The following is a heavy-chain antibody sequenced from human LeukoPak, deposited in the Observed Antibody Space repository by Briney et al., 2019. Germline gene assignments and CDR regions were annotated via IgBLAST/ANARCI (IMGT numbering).Heavy chain of an antibody. CDR3: ARVGRVSIYPSYMDV. V-gene: IGHV3-30*04. CDR2: ISHDGRDT. J-gene: IGHJ6*03. CDR1: GFTFSTFP. Sequence: PGGSLRLSCEASGFTFSTFPMPWVRQTPDKRLEWVAVISHDGRDTYYADSVKGRFTISRDNSKNTLYLQMNSLSPEDTAVVYCARVGRVSIYPSYMDVWGKGTTVTVSS. D-gene: IGHD6-6*01.